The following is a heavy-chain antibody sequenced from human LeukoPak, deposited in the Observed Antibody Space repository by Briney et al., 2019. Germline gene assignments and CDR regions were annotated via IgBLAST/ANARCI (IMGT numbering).Heavy chain of an antibody. D-gene: IGHD2-21*02. CDR2: ISAYNGNT. CDR3: ARDLRVVTATPHDAFDI. CDR1: GYTFTSYG. V-gene: IGHV1-18*01. J-gene: IGHJ3*02. Sequence: ASVKVSCKASGYTFTSYGISWVRQGPGQGLEWMGWISAYNGNTNYAQKLQGRVTMTTDTSTSTAYMELRSLRSDDTAVYYCARDLRVVTATPHDAFDIWGQGTMVTVSS.